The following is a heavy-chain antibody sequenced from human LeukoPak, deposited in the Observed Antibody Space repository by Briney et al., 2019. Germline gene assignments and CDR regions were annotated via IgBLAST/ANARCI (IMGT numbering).Heavy chain of an antibody. Sequence: GGSLRLSCAASGFAFSSYAMSWVRQAPGKGLEWVSAISGSGGSTYYADSVKGRFTISRDNSKNTLYLQMNSLRAEDTAVYYCAKGRSSSPVVYYFDYWGQGTLVTVSS. V-gene: IGHV3-23*01. J-gene: IGHJ4*02. CDR2: ISGSGGST. D-gene: IGHD6-6*01. CDR1: GFAFSSYA. CDR3: AKGRSSSPVVYYFDY.